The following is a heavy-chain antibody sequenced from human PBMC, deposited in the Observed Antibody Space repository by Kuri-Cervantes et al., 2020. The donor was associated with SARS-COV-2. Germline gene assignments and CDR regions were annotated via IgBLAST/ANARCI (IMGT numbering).Heavy chain of an antibody. Sequence: SVKVSCKASGGTLSSFAISWVRQAPGQGLEWMGGIIPVFGTARYPQRFQGRVTITRNTSISTAYMELSSLRSEDTAVYYCASSGSYSPFDYWGQGTLVTVSS. CDR3: ASSGSYSPFDY. D-gene: IGHD1-26*01. CDR1: GGTLSSFA. CDR2: IIPVFGTA. V-gene: IGHV1-69*05. J-gene: IGHJ4*02.